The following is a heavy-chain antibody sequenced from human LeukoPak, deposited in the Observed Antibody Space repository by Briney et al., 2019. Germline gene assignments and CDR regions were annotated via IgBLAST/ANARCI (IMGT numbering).Heavy chain of an antibody. J-gene: IGHJ4*02. CDR1: GFTFSSYA. CDR3: AREGSSGSYGYFDY. Sequence: GGSLRLSCAASGFTFSSYAMTWVRQAPEKGLEWVSTISASGGGTYYADSVKGHFTISRDNAKNSLYLQMNSLRAEDTAVYYCAREGSSGSYGYFDYWGQGTLVTVSS. V-gene: IGHV3-23*01. CDR2: ISASGGGT. D-gene: IGHD1-26*01.